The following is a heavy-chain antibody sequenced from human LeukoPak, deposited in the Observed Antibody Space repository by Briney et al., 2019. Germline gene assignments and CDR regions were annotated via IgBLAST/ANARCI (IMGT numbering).Heavy chain of an antibody. V-gene: IGHV3-21*01. CDR1: GFTFSSYS. CDR2: ISSSSSYI. Sequence: PGGSLRLSCAASGFTFSSYSMNWVRQAPGKGLEWVSSISSSSSYIYYADSVKGRFTISRDNAKNSLYLQMNSLRAEDTAVYYCARSARRTLTKSGTLLDWFDPWGQRTLVTVSS. D-gene: IGHD3-10*01. CDR3: ARSARRTLTKSGTLLDWFDP. J-gene: IGHJ5*02.